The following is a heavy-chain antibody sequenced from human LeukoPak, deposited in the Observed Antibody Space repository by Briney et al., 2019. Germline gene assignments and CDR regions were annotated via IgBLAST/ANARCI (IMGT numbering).Heavy chain of an antibody. CDR2: VHASGSP. CDR1: GGSISPYY. J-gene: IGHJ4*02. D-gene: IGHD3-10*01. Sequence: SETLSLICTVSGGSISPYYGSWIRQPAGKGLEWIGRVHASGSPNYNPSLKSRVIISVDKSKNQFSLNLNSVTAADTAVYYCARGGTYGSGSDQHTILDYWGQGTLVTVSS. CDR3: ARGGTYGSGSDQHTILDY. V-gene: IGHV4-4*07.